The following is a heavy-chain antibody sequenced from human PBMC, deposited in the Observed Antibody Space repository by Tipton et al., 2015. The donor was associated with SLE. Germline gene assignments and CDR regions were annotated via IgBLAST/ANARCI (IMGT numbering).Heavy chain of an antibody. D-gene: IGHD6-19*01. CDR3: ASGGQWLPYGN. Sequence: GLVKPSETLSLTCAVYGGSFSGYYWSWIRQPPGKGLEWIGEINHSGSTNYNPSLKSRVTISVDTSKNQFSLKLSSVTAADTAVYYCASGGQWLPYGNWGQGTLVTVSS. J-gene: IGHJ4*02. CDR1: GGSFSGYY. V-gene: IGHV4-34*01. CDR2: INHSGST.